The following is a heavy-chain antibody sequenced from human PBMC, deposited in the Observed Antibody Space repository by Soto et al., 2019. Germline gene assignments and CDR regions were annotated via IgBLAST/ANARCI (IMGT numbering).Heavy chain of an antibody. Sequence: LQTLSLTWAVYGGTFSGYYCRWILQHPGKGLEWIGEINHSGSTNYNPSLKSRVTISVDTSKNQFSLKLSSVTAADTAVYYCARVRVAGYYYYYGMDVWGQGTTVTVSS. V-gene: IGHV4-34*01. D-gene: IGHD6-19*01. J-gene: IGHJ6*02. CDR1: GGTFSGYY. CDR2: INHSGST. CDR3: ARVRVAGYYYYYGMDV.